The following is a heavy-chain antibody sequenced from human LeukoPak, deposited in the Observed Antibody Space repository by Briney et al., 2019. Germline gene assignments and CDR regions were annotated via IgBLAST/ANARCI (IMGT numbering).Heavy chain of an antibody. CDR3: AKEKWELRRRPFDY. CDR1: GFTFSSYG. Sequence: PGGSLRLSCAASGFTFSSYGMHWVRQAPGKGLERVAFIRYDGSNKYYADSVKGRFTISRDNSKNTLYLQMNSLRAEDTAVYYCAKEKWELRRRPFDYWGQGTLVTVSS. V-gene: IGHV3-30*02. D-gene: IGHD1-26*01. J-gene: IGHJ4*02. CDR2: IRYDGSNK.